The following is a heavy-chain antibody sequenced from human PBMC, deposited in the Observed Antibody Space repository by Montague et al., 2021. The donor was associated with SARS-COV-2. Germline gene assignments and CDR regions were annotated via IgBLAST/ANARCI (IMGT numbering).Heavy chain of an antibody. CDR3: ARDRRGMAMAGRAYYYYYMDV. D-gene: IGHD6-19*01. Sequence: TLSLTCSVSGASISSANDYWTWIWQPAGKGLEWIGHISTSGSSSYNPSLKSRVTIILDTAKQQFSLELTSVTAADTAVYYSARDRRGMAMAGRAYYYYYMDVWGKGTTVTVSS. J-gene: IGHJ6*03. CDR2: ISTSGSS. V-gene: IGHV4-61*09. CDR1: GASISSANDY.